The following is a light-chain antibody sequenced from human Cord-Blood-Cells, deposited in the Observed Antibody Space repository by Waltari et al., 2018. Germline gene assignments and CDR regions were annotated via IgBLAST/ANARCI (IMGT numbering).Light chain of an antibody. Sequence: QSALTQPAPVSGSPGPSIPIPCPGTSSDVGGYNYVSWYQHHPGKAPKPLIYDVSKRPSGVSNRFSGSKSGNTASLTISGLQAEDEADYYCSSYTSSSTYVFGAGTKVTVL. V-gene: IGLV2-14*03. CDR3: SSYTSSSTYV. CDR2: DVS. J-gene: IGLJ1*01. CDR1: SSDVGGYNY.